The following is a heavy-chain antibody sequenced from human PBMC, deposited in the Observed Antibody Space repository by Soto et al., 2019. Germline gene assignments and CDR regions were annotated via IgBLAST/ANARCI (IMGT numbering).Heavy chain of an antibody. V-gene: IGHV3-23*01. CDR3: AKDPDSSGYYGYYLDY. CDR2: ISGSGGST. CDR1: GFTFSSYA. D-gene: IGHD3-22*01. J-gene: IGHJ4*02. Sequence: GGSLRLSCAASGFTFSSYAMSWVRQAPGKGLEWVSAISGSGGSTYYADSVKGRFTISRDNSKNTLYLQMNSLRAEDTAVYYCAKDPDSSGYYGYYLDYWGQGTLVTLSS.